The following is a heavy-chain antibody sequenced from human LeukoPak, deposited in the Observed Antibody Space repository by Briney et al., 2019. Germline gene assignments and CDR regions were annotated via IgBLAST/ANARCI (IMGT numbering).Heavy chain of an antibody. D-gene: IGHD3-22*01. V-gene: IGHV3-21*01. Sequence: GGSLRLSCAASGFTFSSYWMHWVRQAPGKGLEWVSSISSTGNYIYDAGSVKGRFTISRDNAKNSLSLQMDSLRDDDTAVYYCARAKSSNGNYYLRDAFDVWGQGTMVTVSS. CDR2: ISSTGNYI. CDR1: GFTFSSYW. CDR3: ARAKSSNGNYYLRDAFDV. J-gene: IGHJ3*01.